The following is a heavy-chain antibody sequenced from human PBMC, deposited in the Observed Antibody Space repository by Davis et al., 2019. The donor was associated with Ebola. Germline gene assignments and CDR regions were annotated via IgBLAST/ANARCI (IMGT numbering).Heavy chain of an antibody. CDR3: AKDWGYMVRGVMIDY. CDR1: GGTFSSYA. D-gene: IGHD3-10*01. CDR2: IIPIFGTA. J-gene: IGHJ4*02. V-gene: IGHV1-69*13. Sequence: AASVKVSCKASGGTFSSYAISRVRQAPGQGLEWMGGIIPIFGTANYAQKFQGRVTITADESTSTAYMELSSLRAEDTAVYYCAKDWGYMVRGVMIDYWGQGTLVTVSS.